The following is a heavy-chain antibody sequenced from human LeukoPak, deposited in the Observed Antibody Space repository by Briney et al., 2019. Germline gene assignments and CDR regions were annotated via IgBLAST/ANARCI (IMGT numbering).Heavy chain of an antibody. V-gene: IGHV3-30-3*01. D-gene: IGHD6-19*01. Sequence: GRSLRLSCAASGSTFSSYAMHWVRQAPGKGLEWVAFISYDGSNKYYADSVKGRFTISRDNSKNLYLQMNSLSTEDTAVYYCARQIAVAAAEYFDYWGQGTLVTVSS. CDR3: ARQIAVAAAEYFDY. CDR2: ISYDGSNK. J-gene: IGHJ4*02. CDR1: GSTFSSYA.